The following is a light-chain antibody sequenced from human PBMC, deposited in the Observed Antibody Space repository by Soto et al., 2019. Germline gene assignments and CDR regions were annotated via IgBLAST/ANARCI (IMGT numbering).Light chain of an antibody. Sequence: EIVLTQSPGTLSLSPGERATLSCRASQSVSSSYLAWYQQKPGQAPRLIIYGASDRATGIPDRFSGSGSGTDFTLTISRLEPEDFAVYYCQQYGSSPYTFGRGPNWRSN. J-gene: IGKJ2*01. CDR1: QSVSSSY. V-gene: IGKV3-20*01. CDR2: GAS. CDR3: QQYGSSPYT.